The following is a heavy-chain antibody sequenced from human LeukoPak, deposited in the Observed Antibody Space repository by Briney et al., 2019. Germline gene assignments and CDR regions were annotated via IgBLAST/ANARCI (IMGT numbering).Heavy chain of an antibody. Sequence: PGGSLRLSCVASGFSFSKFWMSWVRQAPGKGLEWVANIKDDGREKYYVDSVKGRFTISRDNAKNSLYLQMTSLRVEDTAVYYCERADRFYWGQGSLVTASS. CDR2: IKDDGREK. CDR3: ERADRFY. J-gene: IGHJ4*02. D-gene: IGHD3-16*01. CDR1: GFSFSKFW. V-gene: IGHV3-7*01.